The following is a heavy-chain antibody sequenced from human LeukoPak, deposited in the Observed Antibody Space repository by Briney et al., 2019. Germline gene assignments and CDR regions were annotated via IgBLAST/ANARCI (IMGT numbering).Heavy chain of an antibody. J-gene: IGHJ4*02. Sequence: PGGALRLSCAAPGFTFSSYGMHWVRQAPGKGLQWVAVIWYDGSNKCYADSVKGRFTISRDNSKNPLYLQMNSLKAEDTAVYYCAKAHSSSWAYFDYWSQGTLVTVSS. V-gene: IGHV3-33*06. CDR3: AKAHSSSWAYFDY. D-gene: IGHD6-13*01. CDR1: GFTFSSYG. CDR2: IWYDGSNK.